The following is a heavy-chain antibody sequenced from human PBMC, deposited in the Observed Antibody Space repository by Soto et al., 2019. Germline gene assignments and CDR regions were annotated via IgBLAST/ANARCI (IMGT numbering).Heavy chain of an antibody. J-gene: IGHJ4*02. V-gene: IGHV3-7*01. D-gene: IGHD3-3*01. CDR3: ASDGVAARLYLEK. Sequence: GGSXRLSCSSSVFVFRSYWIILFRHAPGKGLELVANINQDGSEKYYVDSVRGRFIISRYNAENSLYLQMNSLRDEDTALYYCASDGVAARLYLEKWGQGPLVNVYS. CDR2: INQDGSEK. CDR1: VFVFRSYW.